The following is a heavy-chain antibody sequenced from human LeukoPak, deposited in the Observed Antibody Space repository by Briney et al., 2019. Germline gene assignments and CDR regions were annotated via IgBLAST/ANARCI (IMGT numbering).Heavy chain of an antibody. CDR1: GHSISSYY. CDR2: IYTSGSN. J-gene: IGHJ4*02. V-gene: IGHV4-4*07. CDR3: ARDYLAVADH. D-gene: IGHD6-19*01. Sequence: SETLTLICTVPGHSISSYYWSWIRQPVGKGLAWIGRIYTSGSNNYNPSLKSRVTMSADTSKNQFSLKLSSVTAADTAVYFCARDYLAVADHWGQGSLVTVSS.